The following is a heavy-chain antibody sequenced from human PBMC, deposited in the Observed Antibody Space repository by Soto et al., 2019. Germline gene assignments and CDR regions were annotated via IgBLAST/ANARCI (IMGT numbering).Heavy chain of an antibody. V-gene: IGHV4-34*01. D-gene: IGHD2-15*01. CDR2: INHSGST. CDR1: GGSFSGYY. Sequence: SETLTLTCAVYGGSFSGYYWSWIRQPPGKGLEWIGEINHSGSTNYNPSLKGRVTISVDTSKNQFSLKLSSVTAADTAVYYCARGDFRGCSGGSCYSYLTHQRINWFDPWGQGTLVTVSS. J-gene: IGHJ5*02. CDR3: ARGDFRGCSGGSCYSYLTHQRINWFDP.